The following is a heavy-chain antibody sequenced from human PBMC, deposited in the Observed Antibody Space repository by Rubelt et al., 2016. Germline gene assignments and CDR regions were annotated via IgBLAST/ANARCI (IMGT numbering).Heavy chain of an antibody. Sequence: QVQLVQSGAEVKKPGASVKVSCKASGYTFTSYGISWVRQAPGQGLEWMGWISAYNGNTNYAQKLQGGVTMTTDTSTSTADMELRGLRSDDTAVYYGARESSSGWYIDYWGQGTLVTVSS. J-gene: IGHJ4*02. CDR3: ARESSSGWYIDY. V-gene: IGHV1-18*01. D-gene: IGHD6-19*01. CDR1: GYTFTSYG. CDR2: ISAYNGNT.